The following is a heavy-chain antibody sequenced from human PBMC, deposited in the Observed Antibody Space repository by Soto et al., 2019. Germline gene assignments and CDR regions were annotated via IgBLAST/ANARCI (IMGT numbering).Heavy chain of an antibody. CDR3: ARDIPWRGY. CDR2: IYSGST. D-gene: IGHD3-3*01. J-gene: IGHJ4*02. Sequence: EVQLVESGGGLIQPGGSLRLSCAASGFTVSSNYMSWVRQAPGKGLEWVSVIYSGSTYYADSVKGRFTISRDNSKTTLYLQMNSLRDEDTAVYYCARDIPWRGYWGQGTLVTVSS. CDR1: GFTVSSNY. V-gene: IGHV3-53*01.